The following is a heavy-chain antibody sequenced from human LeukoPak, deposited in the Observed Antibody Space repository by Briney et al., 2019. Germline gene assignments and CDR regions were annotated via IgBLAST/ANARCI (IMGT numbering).Heavy chain of an antibody. CDR3: ARPRGNVEMATIPFDY. CDR1: GFTFSSYE. CDR2: ISGSGGST. J-gene: IGHJ4*02. Sequence: NPGGSLRLSCAASGFTFSSYEMNWVRQAPGKGLEWVSAISGSGGSTYYADSVKGRFTISRDNAKNSLYLQMNSLRAEDTAVYYCARPRGNVEMATIPFDYWGQGTLVTISS. V-gene: IGHV3-21*06. D-gene: IGHD5-24*01.